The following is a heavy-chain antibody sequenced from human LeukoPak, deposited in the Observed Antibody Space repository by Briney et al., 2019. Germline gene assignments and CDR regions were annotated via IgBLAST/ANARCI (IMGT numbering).Heavy chain of an antibody. CDR1: GFTFSSYW. J-gene: IGHJ4*02. CDR2: INGDGSST. CDR3: TANFNY. V-gene: IGHV3-74*01. Sequence: GGSLRLSCAASGFTFSSYWMHWVRQAPGKGLVWVSRINGDGSSTNYADSVKGRFTISRDNARNTLFLHMNSLRADDTAVYYFTANFNYWGQGTLVTVSS.